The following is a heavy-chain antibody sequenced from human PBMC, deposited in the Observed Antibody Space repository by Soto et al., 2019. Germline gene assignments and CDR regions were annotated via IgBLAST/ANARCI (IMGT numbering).Heavy chain of an antibody. CDR1: GFTLSTYW. CDR3: ARGRSMDV. V-gene: IGHV3-7*01. Sequence: EVQLVESGGGLVQPGGSLRLSCAASGFTLSTYWMTWVRQVPGKGLEWVTNIKNDGSEKYYVDSVKGRFTISRDNVKNALYVQMKSLRAEDTAVYYCARGRSMDVWGQGFTVTVS. D-gene: IGHD2-15*01. CDR2: IKNDGSEK. J-gene: IGHJ6*01.